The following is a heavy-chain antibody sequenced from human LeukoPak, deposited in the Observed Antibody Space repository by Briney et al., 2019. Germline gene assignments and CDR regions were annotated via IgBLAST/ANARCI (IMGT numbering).Heavy chain of an antibody. CDR3: AKERTQTTSFDY. V-gene: IGHV3-23*01. Sequence: SGGSLRLSCAASGFMSSTYPMNWVRQAPGKGLEWVSTISGSGGSTYFADSVKGRFAVSRDNSKNTLFLQMNSLRAEDTAVYYCAKERTQTTSFDYWGQGTLVTVSS. D-gene: IGHD2/OR15-2a*01. CDR1: GFMSSTYP. CDR2: ISGSGGST. J-gene: IGHJ4*02.